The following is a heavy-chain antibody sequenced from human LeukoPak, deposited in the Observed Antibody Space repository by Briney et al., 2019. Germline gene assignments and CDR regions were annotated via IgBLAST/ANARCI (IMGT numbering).Heavy chain of an antibody. Sequence: SETLSLTCSVSGGAISRYYWSWIRQPPGKGLEWIGYIYYSGSTNYNPSLKSRVTISVDTSKNQFSLELSSVTAADTAVYYCARDGEGGYSGYDYAFDIWGQGTKVTVSS. CDR1: GGAISRYY. J-gene: IGHJ3*02. CDR2: IYYSGST. D-gene: IGHD5-12*01. CDR3: ARDGEGGYSGYDYAFDI. V-gene: IGHV4-59*01.